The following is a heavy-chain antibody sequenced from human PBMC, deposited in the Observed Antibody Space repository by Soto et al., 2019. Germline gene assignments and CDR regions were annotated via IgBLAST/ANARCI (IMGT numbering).Heavy chain of an antibody. CDR3: ARGASNWQYFDY. V-gene: IGHV4-59*07. D-gene: IGHD4-4*01. J-gene: IGHJ4*02. Sequence: PSDTLSLTCTVSDASIRGYYWSWIRQPPGKGLEWIGYFHYSGISNYNSSLKSRVTMSLDTSKNQFSLKLSSVSAADTAIYYCARGASNWQYFDYWGQGALVTVS. CDR1: DASIRGYY. CDR2: FHYSGIS.